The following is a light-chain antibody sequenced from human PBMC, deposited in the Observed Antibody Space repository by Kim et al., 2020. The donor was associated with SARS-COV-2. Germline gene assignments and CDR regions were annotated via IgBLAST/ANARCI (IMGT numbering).Light chain of an antibody. V-gene: IGLV1-40*01. CDR2: GNS. Sequence: PGQRVTISCTGSSSNIGAGYDVHWYQQRPGTAPKLLIYGNSNRPSGVPDRFSGSKSGTSASLAITGLQAEDEADYYCQSYDSSLRVFGGGTQLTVL. CDR1: SSNIGAGYD. CDR3: QSYDSSLRV. J-gene: IGLJ3*02.